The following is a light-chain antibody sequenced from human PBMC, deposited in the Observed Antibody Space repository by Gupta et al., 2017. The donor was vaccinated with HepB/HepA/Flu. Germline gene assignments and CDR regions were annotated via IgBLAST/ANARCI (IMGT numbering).Light chain of an antibody. CDR3: AAWDDSLNGPHVV. J-gene: IGLJ2*01. CDR1: SSNIGSNT. Sequence: QSVLTQPPSASGTPGQRVTISCSGSSSNIGSNTVNWYQQLPGTAPKLLIYSNNQRPSGVPDRFSGSQSGTSASLAISGLQSEEEADYYCAAWDDSLNGPHVVFGGGTKLTVL. CDR2: SNN. V-gene: IGLV1-44*01.